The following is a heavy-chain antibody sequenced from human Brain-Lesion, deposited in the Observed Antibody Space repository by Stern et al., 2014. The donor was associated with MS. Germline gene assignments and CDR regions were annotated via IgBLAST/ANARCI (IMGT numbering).Heavy chain of an antibody. CDR1: GGSISRGSDY. CDR3: ASGYRIFDY. CDR2: IPPNGRD. J-gene: IGHJ4*02. D-gene: IGHD5-18*01. Sequence: QLQLQESGPGLVKPSQTLSLTCNVSGGSISRGSDYWSWLRQPVGKGLQWIGRIPPNGRDSYTPTLHSRVTISTDTSKNQFSLELTSATAADTAIYYCASGYRIFDYWGQGILVTVSS. V-gene: IGHV4-61*02.